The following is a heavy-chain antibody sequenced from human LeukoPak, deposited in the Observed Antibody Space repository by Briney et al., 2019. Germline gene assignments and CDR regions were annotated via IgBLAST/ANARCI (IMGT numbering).Heavy chain of an antibody. CDR1: GGSISSGDYY. D-gene: IGHD3-3*01. V-gene: IGHV4-30-2*01. Sequence: SETLSLTCTVSGGSISSGDYYWSWIRQPPGKGLEWIGYIYHSGSTYYNPSLKSRVTISVDRSKNQFSLKLSSVTAADTAVYYCARGARFLEWFNWFDPWGQGTLVTVSS. CDR3: ARGARFLEWFNWFDP. J-gene: IGHJ5*02. CDR2: IYHSGST.